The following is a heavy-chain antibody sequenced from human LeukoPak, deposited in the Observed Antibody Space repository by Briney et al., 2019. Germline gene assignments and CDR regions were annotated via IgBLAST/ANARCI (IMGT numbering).Heavy chain of an antibody. V-gene: IGHV1-69*13. CDR1: GGTFSSYA. CDR3: ARASQWLGPEGRWFDP. Sequence: GASVKVFCKASGGTFSSYAISWVRQAPGQGLEWMGGIIPIFGTANYAQKFQGRVTITADESTSTAYMELSSLRSEDTAVYYCARASQWLGPEGRWFDPWGQGTLVTVSS. CDR2: IIPIFGTA. J-gene: IGHJ5*02. D-gene: IGHD6-19*01.